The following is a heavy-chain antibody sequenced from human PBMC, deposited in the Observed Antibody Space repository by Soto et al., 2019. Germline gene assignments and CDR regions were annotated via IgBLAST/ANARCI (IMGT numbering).Heavy chain of an antibody. CDR3: ARSQGSSTSLEIYYYYYYGMDV. V-gene: IGHV1-69*01. CDR1: GGTFSSYA. D-gene: IGHD2-2*01. Sequence: QVQLVQSGAEVKKPGSSVKVSCKASGGTFSSYAISWVRQAPGQGLEWMGGIIPISGTANYAQKFQGRVTITAEECTSTGYMERSSMRSEDTAVYYCARSQGSSTSLEIYYYYYYGMDVWGQGTTVTVSS. CDR2: IIPISGTA. J-gene: IGHJ6*02.